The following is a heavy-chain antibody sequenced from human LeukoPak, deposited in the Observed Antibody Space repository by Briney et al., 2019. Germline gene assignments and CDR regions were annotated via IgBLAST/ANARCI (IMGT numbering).Heavy chain of an antibody. CDR3: ARAPGIAVAGESGPLDY. CDR1: GGSISSYY. J-gene: IGHJ4*02. Sequence: SETLSLTCTVSGGSISSYYWSWIRQPPGKGLEWIGYIYYSGSTNYNPSLKSRVTISVDTSKNQFSLKLGSVTAADTAVYYCARAPGIAVAGESGPLDYWGQGTLVTVSS. V-gene: IGHV4-59*08. CDR2: IYYSGST. D-gene: IGHD6-19*01.